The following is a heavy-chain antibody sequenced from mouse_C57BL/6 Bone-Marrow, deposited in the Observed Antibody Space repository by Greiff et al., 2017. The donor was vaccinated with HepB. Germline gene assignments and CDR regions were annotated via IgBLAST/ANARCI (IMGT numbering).Heavy chain of an antibody. CDR2: IYPRSGNT. V-gene: IGHV1-81*01. CDR1: GYTFTSYG. Sequence: SGAELARPGASVKLSCKASGYTFTSYGISWVKQRTGQGLEWIGEIYPRSGNTYYNEKFKGKATLTADKSSSTAYMELRSLTSEDSAVYFCARRGDGYWGQGTTLTVSS. CDR3: ARRGDGY. J-gene: IGHJ2*01.